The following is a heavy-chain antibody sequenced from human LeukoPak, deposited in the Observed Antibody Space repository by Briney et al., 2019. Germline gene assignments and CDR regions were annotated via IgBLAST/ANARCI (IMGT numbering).Heavy chain of an antibody. CDR2: ISSSSSYI. D-gene: IGHD2-2*01. CDR1: GFTFTSYG. Sequence: GGSLRLSCTASGFTFTSYGMNWVRQAPGKGLEWVSSISSSSSYIYYADSVKGRFTISRDNAKNSLYLQMNSLRAEDTAVYYCARVVGYCSSTSCYEDAFDIWGQGTMVTVSS. CDR3: ARVVGYCSSTSCYEDAFDI. J-gene: IGHJ3*02. V-gene: IGHV3-21*01.